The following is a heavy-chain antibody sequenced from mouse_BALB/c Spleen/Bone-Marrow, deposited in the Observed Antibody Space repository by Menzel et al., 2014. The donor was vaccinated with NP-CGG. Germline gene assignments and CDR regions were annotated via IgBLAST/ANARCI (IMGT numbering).Heavy chain of an antibody. V-gene: IGHV2-4*02. CDR2: IWSGGST. CDR1: GFSLTIYG. Sequence: QVQLQQPGPGLVQPSQSLSTTCTVSGFSLTIYGIHWVRQPPGKGLEWLGVIWSGGSTDYNAAFISRLSISKDNSKSQVFFKINSLQADNTAIYYCARNLDYDYDSDYWGQGATLTVSS. D-gene: IGHD2-4*01. J-gene: IGHJ2*01. CDR3: ARNLDYDYDSDY.